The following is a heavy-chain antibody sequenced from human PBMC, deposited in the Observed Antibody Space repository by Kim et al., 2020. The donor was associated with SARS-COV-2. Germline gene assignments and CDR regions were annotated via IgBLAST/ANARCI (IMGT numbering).Heavy chain of an antibody. CDR1: GYTLTGYY. J-gene: IGHJ4*02. CDR3: ARDMRQWLDKGVFDY. D-gene: IGHD6-19*01. V-gene: IGHV1-2*02. Sequence: ASVKVSCKASGYTLTGYYMHWVRQAPGQGLEWMGWINPNSGGTNYAQKFQGRVTMTRDTSISTAYMELSRLRSGDTAVYYCARDMRQWLDKGVFDYWGQGTLVTVSS. CDR2: INPNSGGT.